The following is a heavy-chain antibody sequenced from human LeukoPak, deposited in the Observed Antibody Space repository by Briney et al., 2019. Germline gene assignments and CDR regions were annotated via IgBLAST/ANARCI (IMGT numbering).Heavy chain of an antibody. J-gene: IGHJ5*02. Sequence: ASVKVSCKASGYTFTNYGISWLRQTPGQGLEWMGWISAYNGNTNYAQKLQGRVTMTTDTSTSTAYMELRSLRSDDTAVYYCAREDLGYCSSTSCYNWFDPWGQGTLVTVSS. CDR2: ISAYNGNT. CDR3: AREDLGYCSSTSCYNWFDP. D-gene: IGHD2-2*01. V-gene: IGHV1-18*01. CDR1: GYTFTNYG.